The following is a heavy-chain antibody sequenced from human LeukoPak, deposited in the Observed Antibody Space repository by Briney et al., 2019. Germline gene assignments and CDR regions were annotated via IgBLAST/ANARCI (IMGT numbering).Heavy chain of an antibody. J-gene: IGHJ5*02. D-gene: IGHD4-17*01. CDR3: ARDSSGDYERGWFDP. CDR1: GGSFSGYY. V-gene: IGHV4-34*01. Sequence: SETLSLTCAVYGGSFSGYYWSWIRQPPGKGLEWIGEINHSGSTNYNPSLKSRVTISVDTSKNQFSLKLSSVTAADTAVYYCARDSSGDYERGWFDPWGQGTLVTVSS. CDR2: INHSGST.